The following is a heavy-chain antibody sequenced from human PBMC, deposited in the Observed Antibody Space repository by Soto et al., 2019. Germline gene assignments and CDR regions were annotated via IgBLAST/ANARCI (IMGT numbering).Heavy chain of an antibody. V-gene: IGHV4-31*03. CDR1: GGSISSGGYY. Sequence: QVQLQESGPGLVKPSQTLSLTCTVSGGSISSGGYYWSWIRQHPGKGLEWIGFIYYSGSTYYNPAPXCXFTISVDTSKNQFSLKLSSVTAADTAVYYCAREPSIWGQGTLVAVSS. CDR2: IYYSGST. J-gene: IGHJ4*02. CDR3: AREPSI.